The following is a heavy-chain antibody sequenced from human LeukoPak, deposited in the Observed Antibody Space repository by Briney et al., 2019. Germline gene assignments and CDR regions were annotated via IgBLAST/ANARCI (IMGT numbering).Heavy chain of an antibody. Sequence: GESLKISCKGSGYIFTTYWIGWVRQMPGKGLEWMGIIYPGDSDTRYSPSFQGQVTISADKSISTAYLQWSSLKASDTAMYYCARLTVPAAIGPYNWFDPWGQGTLVTVSS. J-gene: IGHJ5*02. V-gene: IGHV5-51*01. CDR1: GYIFTTYW. CDR2: IYPGDSDT. CDR3: ARLTVPAAIGPYNWFDP. D-gene: IGHD2-2*01.